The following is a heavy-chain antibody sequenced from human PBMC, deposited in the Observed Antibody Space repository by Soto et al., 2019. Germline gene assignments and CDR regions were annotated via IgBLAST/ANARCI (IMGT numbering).Heavy chain of an antibody. CDR1: GGTFSSYA. V-gene: IGHV1-69*01. CDR3: ARGMVRGGYFDL. Sequence: QVQLVQSGAEVKKPGSSVKVSCKASGGTFSSYAISWVRQAPGQGLEWMGGIIPIFGTANYAQKFQGRVTXXXXXXXXTAXMELSSLRSEDTAVYYCARGMVRGGYFDLWGRGTLVTVSS. J-gene: IGHJ2*01. D-gene: IGHD3-10*01. CDR2: IIPIFGTA.